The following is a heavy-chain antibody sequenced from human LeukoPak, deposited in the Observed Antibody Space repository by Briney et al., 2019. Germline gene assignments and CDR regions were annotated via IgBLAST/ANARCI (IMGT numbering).Heavy chain of an antibody. CDR1: GGSISSGDYY. D-gene: IGHD3-3*01. CDR3: ARQFTIRGWFDP. Sequence: PSQTLSLTCTVSGGSISSGDYYWSWIRQPPGKGLEWIGYIYYSGSTNYNPSLKSRVTISVDTSKNQFSLKLSSVTAADTAVYYCARQFTIRGWFDPWGQGTLVTVSS. V-gene: IGHV4-61*08. CDR2: IYYSGST. J-gene: IGHJ5*02.